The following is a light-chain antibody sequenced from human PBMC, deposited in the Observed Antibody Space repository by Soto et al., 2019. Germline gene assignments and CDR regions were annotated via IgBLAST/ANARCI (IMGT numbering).Light chain of an antibody. CDR3: QKYNSYPLT. Sequence: DIQMTQSPSSLSASIGERVTITCRAGQSIRNYLNWYQQKPGKAPNILIYAESRLERGVPYRFSGSGSGTDLTLTISSLQPEDFATYYCQKYNSYPLTCGGGAKVDIK. V-gene: IGKV1-16*01. J-gene: IGKJ4*01. CDR2: AES. CDR1: QSIRNY.